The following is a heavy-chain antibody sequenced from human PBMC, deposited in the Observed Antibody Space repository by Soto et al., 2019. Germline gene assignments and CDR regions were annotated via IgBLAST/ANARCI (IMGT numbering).Heavy chain of an antibody. V-gene: IGHV3-53*01. Sequence: GGSLRLSCAASGFTVSSNYMSWVRQAPGKGLEWVSVIYSGGSTYYADSVKGRFTISRDNSKNTLYLQMNSLRAEDTAVYYCARVRSYYDSSGYSDAFDIWGQGTMVTVSS. CDR1: GFTVSSNY. D-gene: IGHD3-22*01. CDR3: ARVRSYYDSSGYSDAFDI. J-gene: IGHJ3*02. CDR2: IYSGGST.